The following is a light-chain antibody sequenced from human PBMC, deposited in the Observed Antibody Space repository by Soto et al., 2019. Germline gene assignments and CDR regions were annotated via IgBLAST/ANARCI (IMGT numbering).Light chain of an antibody. J-gene: IGKJ5*01. CDR1: QSVSNY. CDR3: QQRSNWPPLT. V-gene: IGKV3-11*01. Sequence: EIVLTQSPATLSLSPGERATLSCRASQSVSNYLAWYQQKPGQAPRLLIYDAYNRATGIPARFSGSGFGTDFTLTISSLEPEDFAVYYCQQRSNWPPLTFGQGTRLEMK. CDR2: DAY.